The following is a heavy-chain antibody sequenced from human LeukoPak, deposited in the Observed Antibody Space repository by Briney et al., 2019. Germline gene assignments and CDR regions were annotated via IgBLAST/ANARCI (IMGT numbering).Heavy chain of an antibody. Sequence: PSGTLSLTCAVSGGSISSNHWWSWVRQPPGKGLEWIAQIYHGGNTRYNPSLKSRVTIAVDKSKSQFSLKLSSVTAADTGVYYCARVDAGLGGGGHWFDPWGQGTLVTVSS. J-gene: IGHJ5*02. D-gene: IGHD3-16*01. CDR1: GGSISSNHW. CDR2: IYHGGNT. V-gene: IGHV4-4*02. CDR3: ARVDAGLGGGGHWFDP.